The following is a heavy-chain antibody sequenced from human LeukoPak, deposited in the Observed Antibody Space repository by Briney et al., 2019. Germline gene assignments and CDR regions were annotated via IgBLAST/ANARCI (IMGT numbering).Heavy chain of an antibody. J-gene: IGHJ6*02. D-gene: IGHD2/OR15-2a*01. CDR2: INADSSRT. Sequence: GGSLRLSCVASGFTFDGYAMHWVRQAPGKGLEWVSLINADSSRTYYADSVKGRFTISRDSSKNSLFLQMNSLRTEDSAVYYCATWAFYHGMDVWGQGTTVIVSS. CDR1: GFTFDGYA. CDR3: ATWAFYHGMDV. V-gene: IGHV3-43*02.